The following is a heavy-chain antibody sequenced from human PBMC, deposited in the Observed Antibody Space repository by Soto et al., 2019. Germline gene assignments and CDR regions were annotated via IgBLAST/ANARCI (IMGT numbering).Heavy chain of an antibody. CDR3: AGFYVAAGAAPIEY. D-gene: IGHD1-26*01. V-gene: IGHV3-33*01. J-gene: IGHJ4*02. Sequence: GGSLRLSCAASGVIFSNFGMHWVRQAPGKGLEWVGIIWHDGSNKYYADSVEGRFTISRDNSKNTVYLQMNSLRGEDTGIYYCAGFYVAAGAAPIEYWGQGTLVTV. CDR2: IWHDGSNK. CDR1: GVIFSNFG.